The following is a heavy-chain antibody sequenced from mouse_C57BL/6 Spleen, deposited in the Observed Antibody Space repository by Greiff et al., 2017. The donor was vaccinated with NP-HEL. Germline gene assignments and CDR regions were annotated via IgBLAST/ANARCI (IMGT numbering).Heavy chain of an antibody. J-gene: IGHJ3*01. CDR3: ARSGDGYYLAWFAY. CDR1: GYTFTDYY. CDR2: INPNNGGT. V-gene: IGHV1-26*01. D-gene: IGHD2-3*01. Sequence: EVQLQQSGPELVKPGASVKISCKASGYTFTDYYMNWVKQSHGKSLEWIGDINPNNGGTSYNQKFKGKATLTVDKSSSTAYMELRILTSEDSAVYYCARSGDGYYLAWFAYWGQGTLVTVSA.